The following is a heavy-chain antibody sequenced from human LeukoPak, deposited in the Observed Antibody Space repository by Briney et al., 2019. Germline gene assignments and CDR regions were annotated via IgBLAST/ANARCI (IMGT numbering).Heavy chain of an antibody. D-gene: IGHD3-16*01. J-gene: IGHJ4*02. CDR3: ARDRAPRGGMV. Sequence: GGSLRLSCAASGFTFSSYWMSWVRQAPGEGLGWVAKIKPDGSEKYYVDSVKGRFTISRDNAKNSLYLQMNSLRAEDTAVFYCARDRAPRGGMVWGQGTLVTVSS. CDR1: GFTFSSYW. CDR2: IKPDGSEK. V-gene: IGHV3-7*01.